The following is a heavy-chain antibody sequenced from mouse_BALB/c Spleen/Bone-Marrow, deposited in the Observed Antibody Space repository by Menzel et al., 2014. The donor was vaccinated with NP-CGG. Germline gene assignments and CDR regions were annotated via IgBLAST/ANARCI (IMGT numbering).Heavy chain of an antibody. V-gene: IGHV14-3*02. CDR2: IDPANGNT. CDR3: ASYYYGRVWFAY. J-gene: IGHJ3*01. CDR1: GFNIKDTY. D-gene: IGHD1-1*01. Sequence: EVQVVESGAELVKPGASVKLSCTASGFNIKDTYMHWVKQRPEQGLEWIGRIDPANGNTKYDPKFQGKATITADTSSNTAYLQLSSLTSEDTAVYYCASYYYGRVWFAYWGQGTLVTVSA.